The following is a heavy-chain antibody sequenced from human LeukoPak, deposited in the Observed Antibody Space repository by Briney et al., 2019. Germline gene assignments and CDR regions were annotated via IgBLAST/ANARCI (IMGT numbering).Heavy chain of an antibody. Sequence: GGSLRLSCAASGLTFSSYAMSWVRQAPGKGPEWVSAISGSGGSTYYADSVKGRFTTSRDNSKNTLYLQMNSLRAEDTAVYYCAKAHYYDSSGPFDYWGQGTLVTVSS. J-gene: IGHJ4*02. CDR3: AKAHYYDSSGPFDY. CDR2: ISGSGGST. V-gene: IGHV3-23*01. D-gene: IGHD3-22*01. CDR1: GLTFSSYA.